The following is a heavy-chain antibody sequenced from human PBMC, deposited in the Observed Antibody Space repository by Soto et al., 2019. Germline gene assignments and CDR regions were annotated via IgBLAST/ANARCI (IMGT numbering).Heavy chain of an antibody. CDR3: AKDLGDCSSTSCYDDGAFDI. Sequence: GGSLRLSCAASGFTFSSYAMSWVRQAPGKGLECVSAISGSGGSTHYANSVKGRFTISRDTSKNMLYLQMNSLRAEDTAVYYCAKDLGDCSSTSCYDDGAFDIWGQGTMVTVSS. D-gene: IGHD2-2*01. CDR1: GFTFSSYA. V-gene: IGHV3-23*01. J-gene: IGHJ3*02. CDR2: ISGSGGST.